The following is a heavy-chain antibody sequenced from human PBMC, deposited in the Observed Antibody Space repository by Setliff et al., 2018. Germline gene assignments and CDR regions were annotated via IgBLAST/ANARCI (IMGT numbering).Heavy chain of an antibody. CDR2: IYYSGST. V-gene: IGHV4-31*03. Sequence: SETQSLTCSVSGDSIGRGGYYWSWIRQQPGKGLEWIASIYYSGSTYYNPSLKSRLRVSMDSSKNQFYLDLSSVTAADTAVYYCARDRRGGYGAINWFDPWGQGTLVTVSS. D-gene: IGHD3-16*01. CDR1: GDSIGRGGYY. CDR3: ARDRRGGYGAINWFDP. J-gene: IGHJ5*02.